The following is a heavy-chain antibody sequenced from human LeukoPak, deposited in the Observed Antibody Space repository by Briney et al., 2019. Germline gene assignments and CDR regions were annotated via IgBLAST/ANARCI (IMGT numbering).Heavy chain of an antibody. J-gene: IGHJ3*02. Sequence: GASVNVSCKASGYTFTSYGISWVRQAPGQGLEWMGWISTYNGNTNYAQKLQGRVAMTTDTSTSTAYMELRSLRSDDTAVYYCARIKGGITMIVVPYAFDIWGQGTMVTVSS. V-gene: IGHV1-18*01. CDR3: ARIKGGITMIVVPYAFDI. CDR1: GYTFTSYG. D-gene: IGHD3-22*01. CDR2: ISTYNGNT.